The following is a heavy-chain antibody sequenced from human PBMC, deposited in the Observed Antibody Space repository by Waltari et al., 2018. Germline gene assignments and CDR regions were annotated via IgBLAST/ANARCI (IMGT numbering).Heavy chain of an antibody. J-gene: IGHJ4*02. CDR1: GFTFSSYA. D-gene: IGHD3-22*01. CDR3: ATDSSGYYGAFDY. Sequence: EVQLLESGGGLVQPGGSLRLSCAASGFTFSSYAMSWVRQAPGKGLEWVSAISGSGGSTYSADSVKGRFTISRDNSKNTLYLQMNSLRAEDTAVYYCATDSSGYYGAFDYWGQGTLVTVSS. V-gene: IGHV3-23*01. CDR2: ISGSGGST.